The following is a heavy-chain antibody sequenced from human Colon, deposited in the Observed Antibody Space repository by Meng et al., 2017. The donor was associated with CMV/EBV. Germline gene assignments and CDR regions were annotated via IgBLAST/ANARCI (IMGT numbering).Heavy chain of an antibody. Sequence: GGSLRLSCAASGFTVSSNYMSWVRQAPGKGLEWVSVIYSGGSTYYADSVKGRFTISRDNSKNTLYLQMNSLRAEDTAVYYCTRTYYGSLIRDLDSWGQGTLVTVSS. J-gene: IGHJ4*02. CDR3: TRTYYGSLIRDLDS. D-gene: IGHD3-3*01. CDR1: GFTVSSNY. V-gene: IGHV3-53*01. CDR2: IYSGGST.